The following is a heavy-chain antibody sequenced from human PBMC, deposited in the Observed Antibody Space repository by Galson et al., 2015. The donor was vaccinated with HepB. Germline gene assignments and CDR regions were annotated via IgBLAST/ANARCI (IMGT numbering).Heavy chain of an antibody. V-gene: IGHV1-69*04. Sequence: SVKVSCKASGGTFSSYTISWVRQAPGQGLEWMGRIIPILGIANYAQKFQGRVTITADKSTSTAYMELSSLRSDDTAVYYCARDGIVVVPAATSYYYGMDVWGQGTTVTVSS. CDR2: IIPILGIA. J-gene: IGHJ6*02. D-gene: IGHD2-2*01. CDR3: ARDGIVVVPAATSYYYGMDV. CDR1: GGTFSSYT.